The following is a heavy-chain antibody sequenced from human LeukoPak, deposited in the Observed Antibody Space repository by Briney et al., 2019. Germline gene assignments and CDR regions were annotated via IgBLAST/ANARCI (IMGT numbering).Heavy chain of an antibody. Sequence: GGSLRLSFLASTSTFASYAMTWVRQAPGKGLEWVSAISGSGDNSYDADSVRGRFTISRDNFKGILYLQMNSLRAEDTAIYYCATNQGDRSSWYDAFDVWGQGTMVTVSS. CDR1: TSTFASYA. J-gene: IGHJ3*01. V-gene: IGHV3-23*01. CDR3: ATNQGDRSSWYDAFDV. D-gene: IGHD6-13*01. CDR2: ISGSGDNS.